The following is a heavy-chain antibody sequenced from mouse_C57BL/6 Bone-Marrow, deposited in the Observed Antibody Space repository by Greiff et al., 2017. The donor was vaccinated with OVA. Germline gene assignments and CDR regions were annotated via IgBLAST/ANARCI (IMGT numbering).Heavy chain of an antibody. D-gene: IGHD2-14*01. CDR2: INPNNGGT. CDR3: ARHRGDGDFDY. Sequence: EVQLQQSGPELVKPGASVKISCKASGYTFTDYYMNWVKQSHGKSLEWIGDINPNNGGTSYNQKFKGKATLTVDKSSSTAYMELRSLTSEDSAVYYCARHRGDGDFDYWGQGTTLTVSS. J-gene: IGHJ2*01. V-gene: IGHV1-26*01. CDR1: GYTFTDYY.